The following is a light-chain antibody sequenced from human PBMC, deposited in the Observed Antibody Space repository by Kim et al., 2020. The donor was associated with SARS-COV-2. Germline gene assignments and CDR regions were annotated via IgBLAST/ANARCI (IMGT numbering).Light chain of an antibody. CDR1: QDIGDN. CDR2: EAT. CDR3: LQHDNFPYT. Sequence: SATPGDKGNISCKASQDIGDNVKWYRQWPGVTTTFIIQEATTHVPGISPRFSGSGYGTDFTLTINNMVPEDAAYYFCLQHDNFPYTFGQGTKLEI. J-gene: IGKJ2*01. V-gene: IGKV5-2*01.